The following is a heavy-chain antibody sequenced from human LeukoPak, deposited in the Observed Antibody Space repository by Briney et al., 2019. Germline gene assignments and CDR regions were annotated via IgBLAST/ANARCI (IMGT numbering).Heavy chain of an antibody. CDR1: GGSISSSSYY. CDR3: ARGGVHYDSSGYYVDYFDY. CDR2: IYYSEST. V-gene: IGHV4-39*07. J-gene: IGHJ4*02. Sequence: TSETLSLTCTVSGGSISSSSYYWGWIRQPPGEGLEWIGSIYYSESTYYNPSLKSRVIISVDTSKNQFSLKLSSVTAADTAVYYCARGGVHYDSSGYYVDYFDYWGQGTLVTVSS. D-gene: IGHD3-22*01.